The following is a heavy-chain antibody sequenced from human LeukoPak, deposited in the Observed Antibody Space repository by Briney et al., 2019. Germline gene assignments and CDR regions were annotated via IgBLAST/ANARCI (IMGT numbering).Heavy chain of an antibody. CDR3: AKAGGRYDYGTGGYYFDY. CDR2: IRYDGSNQ. CDR1: GFTFNSYG. D-gene: IGHD3-16*01. V-gene: IGHV3-30*02. Sequence: GGSLRLSCAASGFTFNSYGMHWVRQAPGKGLEWVTFIRYDGSNQYYADSVKGRFTISRENSKNMLYLQMNRLRTEDTAVYYCAKAGGRYDYGTGGYYFDYWGQGTLVTVSS. J-gene: IGHJ4*02.